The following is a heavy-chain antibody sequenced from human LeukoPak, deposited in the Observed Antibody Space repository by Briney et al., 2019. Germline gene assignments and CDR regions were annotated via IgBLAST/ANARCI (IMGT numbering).Heavy chain of an antibody. J-gene: IGHJ6*04. CDR1: GFTFSSFE. Sequence: GGSLRLSCAASGFTFSSFEMNWVRQAPGEGLEWLSYITSSGSITHYADSVEGRFTISRDNAKNSLYLQMNSLRAEDTAVYYCAELGITMIGGVWGKGTTVTISS. D-gene: IGHD3-10*02. V-gene: IGHV3-48*03. CDR3: AELGITMIGGV. CDR2: ITSSGSIT.